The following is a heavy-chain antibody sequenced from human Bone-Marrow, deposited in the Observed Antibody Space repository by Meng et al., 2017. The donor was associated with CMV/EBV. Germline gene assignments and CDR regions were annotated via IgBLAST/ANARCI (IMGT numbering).Heavy chain of an antibody. CDR2: IYYSGST. Sequence: SETLSLTCTVSGGSISSYYWSWIRQPPGKGLEWIGYIYYSGSTNYNPSLKSRVTISVDTSKNQFSLKLSSVTAADTAVYYCATASAASRMWSGYYYYGMDVWGQGTTVTVSS. CDR1: GGSISSYY. D-gene: IGHD2-2*01. J-gene: IGHJ6*02. CDR3: ATASAASRMWSGYYYYGMDV. V-gene: IGHV4-59*01.